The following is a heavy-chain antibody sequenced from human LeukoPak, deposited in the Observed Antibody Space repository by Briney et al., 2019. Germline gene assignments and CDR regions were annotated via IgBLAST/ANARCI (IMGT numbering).Heavy chain of an antibody. D-gene: IGHD1-26*01. CDR2: INHSGST. J-gene: IGHJ5*02. Sequence: PSETLSLTCAVYGGSFSGYYWSWIRQPPGKGLEWIGEINHSGSTNYNPSLKSRVTISVDTSKNQFSLRLNPVTPEDTAVYFCAREGVGATMATWGQGTLVTVSS. CDR1: GGSFSGYY. CDR3: AREGVGATMAT. V-gene: IGHV4-34*01.